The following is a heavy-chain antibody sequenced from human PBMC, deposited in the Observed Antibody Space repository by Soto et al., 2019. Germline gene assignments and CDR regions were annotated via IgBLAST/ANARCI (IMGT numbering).Heavy chain of an antibody. CDR1: GFSLSTSGVG. V-gene: IGHV2-5*02. CDR3: AHRAGGMVRGVEAFDI. Sequence: QITLKESGPTLVKPTQTLTLTCTFSGFSLSTSGVGVGWIRQPPGKALEWLALIYWEDDKRYSPSLKSRLTITKDTSNQVGLTMTNMDPVDTATYYCAHRAGGMVRGVEAFDIWGQGTMVTVSS. J-gene: IGHJ3*02. D-gene: IGHD3-10*01. CDR2: IYWEDDK.